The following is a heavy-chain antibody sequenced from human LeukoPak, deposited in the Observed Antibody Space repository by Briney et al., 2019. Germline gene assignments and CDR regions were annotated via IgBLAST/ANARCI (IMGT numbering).Heavy chain of an antibody. CDR1: GYTFTTHA. D-gene: IGHD5-12*01. CDR2: INAGNGNT. J-gene: IGHJ4*02. Sequence: ASVKVSCKASGYTFTTHAMHWVRQAPGQRLEWMGWINAGNGNTKYSQKFQGRVTITRDTSASTAYMELSSLRSEDTAVYYCARALWNSGYPLDYWGQGTLVTVSS. CDR3: ARALWNSGYPLDY. V-gene: IGHV1-3*01.